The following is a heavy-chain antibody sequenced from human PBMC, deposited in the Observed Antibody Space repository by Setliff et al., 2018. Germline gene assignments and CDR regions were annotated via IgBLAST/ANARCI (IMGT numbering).Heavy chain of an antibody. V-gene: IGHV3-23*01. CDR3: AKHGAYNDFLTGYNFYYDMDV. CDR2: ISSTITST. J-gene: IGHJ6*02. D-gene: IGHD3-9*01. CDR1: GFTFSSSA. Sequence: GGSLRLSCAASGFTFSSSAMAWVRQAPGKGLEWVSAISSTITSTYYADSVKGRFTISRDNYKNTLYLQMNRLRAEDTAVYYCAKHGAYNDFLTGYNFYYDMDVWGQGTTVT.